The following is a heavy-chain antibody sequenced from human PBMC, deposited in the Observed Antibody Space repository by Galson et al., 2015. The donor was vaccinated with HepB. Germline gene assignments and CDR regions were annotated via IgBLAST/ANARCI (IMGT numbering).Heavy chain of an antibody. CDR3: ARQKHQLMLNRSFGLDV. CDR2: VIPILETT. J-gene: IGHJ6*02. CDR1: EGTFSSYG. V-gene: IGHV1-69*05. Sequence: SVTVSCKASEGTFSSYGINWVRQAPGQGLEWMGGVIPILETTNYAQQFQGRVTITMDESTSTTYMELRSLRSEDTAVYYCARQKHQLMLNRSFGLDVWGQGTTVTVSS. D-gene: IGHD6-13*01.